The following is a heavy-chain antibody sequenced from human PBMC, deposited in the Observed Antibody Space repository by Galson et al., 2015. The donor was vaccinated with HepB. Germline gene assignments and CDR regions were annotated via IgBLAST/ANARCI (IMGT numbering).Heavy chain of an antibody. CDR3: AKDSRYISGWYTGRGGLDF. D-gene: IGHD6-19*01. CDR2: LSYDGRNT. CDR1: GFSFSSYD. J-gene: IGHJ4*02. Sequence: SLRLSCAASGFSFSSYDMHWVRQAPGKGLEWVAILSYDGRNTYSADSVKGRFTVSRGNSKNTLYLQLNSLRPEDTAVYYCAKDSRYISGWYTGRGGLDFWGQGTLVTVSS. V-gene: IGHV3-30*18.